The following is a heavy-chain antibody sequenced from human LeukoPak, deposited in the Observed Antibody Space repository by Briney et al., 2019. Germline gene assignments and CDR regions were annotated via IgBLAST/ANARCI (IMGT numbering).Heavy chain of an antibody. CDR1: GFTFSSYS. CDR3: AKVGDGYNLDY. CDR2: ISGSGGST. V-gene: IGHV3-23*01. D-gene: IGHD5-24*01. J-gene: IGHJ4*02. Sequence: GGSLRLSCAASGFTFSSYSMNWVRQAPGKGLEGVSAISGSGGSTYYADSVKGRFTISRDNSKNTLYLQMNSLRAEDTAVYYCAKVGDGYNLDYWGQGTLVTVSS.